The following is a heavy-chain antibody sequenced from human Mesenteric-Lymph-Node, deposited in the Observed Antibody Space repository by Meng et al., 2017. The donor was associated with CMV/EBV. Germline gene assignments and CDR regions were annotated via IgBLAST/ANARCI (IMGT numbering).Heavy chain of an antibody. CDR2: IRGKANSYAT. V-gene: IGHV3-73*01. CDR3: ARDGRHSSSFYYWFDP. D-gene: IGHD6-13*01. CDR1: GFTFSNYH. Sequence: GESLKISCAASGFTFSNYHMNWVRQAPGKGLEWVGRIRGKANSYATAYAASVKGRFTIPRDDSKNTAYLQMNSLRVEDTAVYYCARDGRHSSSFYYWFDPWGQGTLVTVSS. J-gene: IGHJ5*02.